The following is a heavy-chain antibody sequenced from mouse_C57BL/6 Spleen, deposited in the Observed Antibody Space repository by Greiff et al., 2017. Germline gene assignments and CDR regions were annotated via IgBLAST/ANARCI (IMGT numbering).Heavy chain of an antibody. J-gene: IGHJ3*01. D-gene: IGHD2-12*01. CDR1: GFTFTDYG. V-gene: IGHV5-17*01. CDR2: ISSGSGTI. Sequence: DVQLQESGGGLVKPGGSLKLSCAASGFTFTDYGMHWVRQAPAKGLEWVAYISSGSGTIYYADTVKGRFTFSRDNAKTTLFLQLTSLRSEDTAMFHCARLWSYAGAWFAYWGKGTMVTVSA. CDR3: ARLWSYAGAWFAY.